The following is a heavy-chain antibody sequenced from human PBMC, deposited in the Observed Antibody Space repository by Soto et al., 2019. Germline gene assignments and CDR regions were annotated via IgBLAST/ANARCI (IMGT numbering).Heavy chain of an antibody. J-gene: IGHJ5*02. Sequence: PSETLSLTCAVYGGSFSGYYWSWIRQPPGKGLEWIGEINHSGSTNYNPSLKSRVTISVDTSKNQFSLKLSSVTAADTAVYYCAGYDSSWFDPWGQGTLVTVSS. V-gene: IGHV4-34*01. CDR3: AGYDSSWFDP. CDR2: INHSGST. D-gene: IGHD5-12*01. CDR1: GGSFSGYY.